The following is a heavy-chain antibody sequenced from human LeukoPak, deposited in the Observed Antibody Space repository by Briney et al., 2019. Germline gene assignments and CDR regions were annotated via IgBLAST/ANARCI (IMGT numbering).Heavy chain of an antibody. CDR2: IYHSGST. D-gene: IGHD3-10*01. CDR3: VSGDKVDF. CDR1: GGSISSGGYY. V-gene: IGHV4-30-2*01. Sequence: SQTLSLTCTVSGGSISSGGYYWSWIRQPPGKGLEWIGYIYHSGSTYYNPSLKSRVTISVDTSKNQFSLKLTSVTAADMAVYYCVSGDKVDFWGQGTLVTVSS. J-gene: IGHJ4*02.